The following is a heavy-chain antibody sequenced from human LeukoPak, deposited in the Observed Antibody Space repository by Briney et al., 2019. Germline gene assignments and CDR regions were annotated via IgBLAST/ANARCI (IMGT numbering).Heavy chain of an antibody. D-gene: IGHD1-26*01. CDR1: GYTFTSYD. Sequence: ASVKVSCKASGYTFTSYDINWVRQAPGQGLEWMGWINTNTGSPTYAQGFTGRFVFSLDTSVSTAYLQISSLKTEDTAVYYCARYHSSGSVDYWGQGTLVTVSS. J-gene: IGHJ4*02. CDR2: INTNTGSP. CDR3: ARYHSSGSVDY. V-gene: IGHV7-4-1*02.